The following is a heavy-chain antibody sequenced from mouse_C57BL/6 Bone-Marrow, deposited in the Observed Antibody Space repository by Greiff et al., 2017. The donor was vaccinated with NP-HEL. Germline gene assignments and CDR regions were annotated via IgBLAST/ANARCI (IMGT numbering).Heavy chain of an antibody. D-gene: IGHD2-5*01. CDR1: GYTFTSYW. V-gene: IGHV1-5*01. J-gene: IGHJ2*01. CDR3: AREGMVYYSNYLDY. Sequence: EVQLQQSGTVLARPGASVKMSCKTSGYTFTSYWMHWVKQRPGQGLEWIGAIYPGSGSTNYNEKFKSKSTLTVDNTSSTTYMQLSSLTSEDSAVYYTAREGMVYYSNYLDYWGQGTTLTVSS. CDR2: IYPGSGST.